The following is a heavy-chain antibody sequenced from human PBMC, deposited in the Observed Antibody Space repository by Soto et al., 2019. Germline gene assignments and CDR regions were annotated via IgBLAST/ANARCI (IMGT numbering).Heavy chain of an antibody. V-gene: IGHV1-46*01. D-gene: IGHD3-9*01. CDR2: INPSGGST. CDR1: GYTFTSYY. CDR3: AREGTPLRYFDWLLKHDAFDI. Sequence: ASVKVSCKASGYTFTSYYMHWARQAPGQGLEWMGIINPSGGSTSYAQKFQGRVTMTRDTSTSTVYMELSSLRSEDTAVYYCAREGTPLRYFDWLLKHDAFDIWGQGTMFTVSS. J-gene: IGHJ3*02.